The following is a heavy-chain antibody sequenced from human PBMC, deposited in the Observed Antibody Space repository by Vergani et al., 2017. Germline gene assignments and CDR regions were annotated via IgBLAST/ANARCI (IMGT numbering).Heavy chain of an antibody. D-gene: IGHD2-21*01. V-gene: IGHV4-4*07. CDR3: ARGNCGVNGPKYNWLAP. CDR1: GGPMSDFY. Sequence: QVHLQESGPGVVKPSDTLSLTCTVSGGPMSDFYWTWIRQPAGRGLEWIGRIYPNGNGNYNESLRSRLTMSIDTSRSQFSLSLSSMTAADTAVYYCARGNCGVNGPKYNWLAPWGRGILVTVSS. J-gene: IGHJ5*02. CDR2: IYPNGNG.